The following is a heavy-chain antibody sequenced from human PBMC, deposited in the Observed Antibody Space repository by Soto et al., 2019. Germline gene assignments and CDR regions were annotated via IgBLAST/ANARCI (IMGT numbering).Heavy chain of an antibody. V-gene: IGHV3-21*01. CDR2: ISSSSSYI. CDR1: GFTFSSYS. J-gene: IGHJ6*02. CDR3: ARGDYGSGVMDV. Sequence: EVQLVESGGGLVKPGGSLRLSCAASGFTFSSYSMNWVRQAPGKGLEWVSSISSSSSYIYYADSVKGRFTIFRDNAKNSLYLQMNSLRAEDTAVYYCARGDYGSGVMDVWGQGTTVTVSS. D-gene: IGHD3-10*01.